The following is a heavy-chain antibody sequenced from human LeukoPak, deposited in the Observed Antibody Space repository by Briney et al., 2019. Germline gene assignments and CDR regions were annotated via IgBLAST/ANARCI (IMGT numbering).Heavy chain of an antibody. V-gene: IGHV4-38-2*02. D-gene: IGHD5-18*01. CDR2: IYHSGST. CDR1: GYSISSGYY. J-gene: IGHJ4*02. CDR3: ARVVDTAMVRGSISDY. Sequence: SETLSLTCTVSGYSISSGYYWGWIRQPPGKGLEWIGSIYHSGSTYYNPSLKSRVTISVDTSKNQFSLKLSSVTAADTAVYYCARVVDTAMVRGSISDYWGQGTLVTVSS.